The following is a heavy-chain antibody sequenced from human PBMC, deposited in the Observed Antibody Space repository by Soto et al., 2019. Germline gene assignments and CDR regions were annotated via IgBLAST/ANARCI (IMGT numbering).Heavy chain of an antibody. V-gene: IGHV1-3*01. Sequence: ASVKVSCKASGYTFTSYAMHWVRQAPGQRLEWMGWINAGNGNTKYSQKFQGRVTITRDTSASTAYMELSSLRSEDTAVYYCAIGYCSGGSCYYFDYWGQGTLVTVSS. J-gene: IGHJ4*02. CDR3: AIGYCSGGSCYYFDY. CDR1: GYTFTSYA. CDR2: INAGNGNT. D-gene: IGHD2-15*01.